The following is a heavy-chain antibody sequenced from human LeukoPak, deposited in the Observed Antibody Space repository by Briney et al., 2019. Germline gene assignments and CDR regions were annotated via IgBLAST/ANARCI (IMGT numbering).Heavy chain of an antibody. J-gene: IGHJ4*02. V-gene: IGHV4-59*08. Sequence: SETLSLTCTVSGGSISSYYWSWIRQPPGKGLEWIGYIYYSGSTNYNPSLKSRVSISVDTSKNQFSLKLSSVTAADTAGYYCARQKGYNSGWYYFDYWGQGTLVTVSS. CDR1: GGSISSYY. CDR3: ARQKGYNSGWYYFDY. CDR2: IYYSGST. D-gene: IGHD6-19*01.